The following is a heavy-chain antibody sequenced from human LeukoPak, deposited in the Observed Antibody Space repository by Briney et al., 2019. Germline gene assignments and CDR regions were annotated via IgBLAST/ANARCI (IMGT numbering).Heavy chain of an antibody. CDR1: GFTFSSYG. CDR2: IWYDGSNK. Sequence: GGSLRLSCAASGFTFSSYGMHWVRQAPGKGLEWVAVIWYDGSNKYYADSVKGRFTISRDNSKNTLYLQMNSLRAEDTAVYYCARDASTTVTKYYFDYWGQGTLVTVSS. J-gene: IGHJ4*02. D-gene: IGHD4-17*01. CDR3: ARDASTTVTKYYFDY. V-gene: IGHV3-33*01.